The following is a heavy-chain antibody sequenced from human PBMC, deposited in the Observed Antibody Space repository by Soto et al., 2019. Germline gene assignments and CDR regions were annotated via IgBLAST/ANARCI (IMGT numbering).Heavy chain of an antibody. CDR3: ASRDPGTSVGC. V-gene: IGHV4-4*02. D-gene: IGHD1-7*01. Sequence: NPSETLSLTRAVSGGSFTSNNWWTWVRQPPGQGLEWIGEIYRTGSTNYNPSLKSRVTISLDKSENQYSLKVTSLTAADTAVYYCASRDPGTSVGCWGQVTLVTASS. CDR2: IYRTGST. CDR1: GGSFTSNNW. J-gene: IGHJ4*02.